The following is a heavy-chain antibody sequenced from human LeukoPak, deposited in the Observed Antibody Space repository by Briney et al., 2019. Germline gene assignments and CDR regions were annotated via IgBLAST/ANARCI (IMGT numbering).Heavy chain of an antibody. Sequence: PGGSLRLSCAASGFTFRTSWMHWVRQAPGKGLVWVSRIKSDGSSRSYADSVKDRFTISRDNAKDTLYLQTSSLRDEDTAVYYCARDPHGSGSSDSPHDAFDIWGQGTMVTVSS. V-gene: IGHV3-74*01. CDR2: IKSDGSSR. CDR1: GFTFRTSW. J-gene: IGHJ3*02. CDR3: ARDPHGSGSSDSPHDAFDI. D-gene: IGHD3-10*01.